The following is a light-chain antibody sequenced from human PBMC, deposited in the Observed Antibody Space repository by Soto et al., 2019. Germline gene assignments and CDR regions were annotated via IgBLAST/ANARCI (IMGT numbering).Light chain of an antibody. CDR3: QQYNSAPRT. CDR1: QDISNY. J-gene: IGKJ1*01. V-gene: IGKV1-27*01. CDR2: AAS. Sequence: DIQMTQSPSSLSASVGDRVTITCRASQDISNYLGWYQQKPGKVPKLLIYAASTLQSGVPSRFSGSGSGTDFTLTISSLQPEDVATYYCQQYNSAPRTFGQGTKVEIK.